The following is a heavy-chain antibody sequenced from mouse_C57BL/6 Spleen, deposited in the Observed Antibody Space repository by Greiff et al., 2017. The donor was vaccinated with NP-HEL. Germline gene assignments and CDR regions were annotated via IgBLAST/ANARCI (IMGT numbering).Heavy chain of an antibody. V-gene: IGHV5-9-1*02. D-gene: IGHD2-5*01. J-gene: IGHJ4*01. CDR2: ISSGGDYI. CDR1: GFTFSSYA. Sequence: EVLLVESGEGLVKPGGSLKLSCAASGFTFSSYAMSWVRQTPEKRLEWVAYISSGGDYIYYADTVKGRFTISRDNARNTLYLQMSSLKSEDTAMYYCTREGSNYVYAMDYWGKGTSVTVSS. CDR3: TREGSNYVYAMDY.